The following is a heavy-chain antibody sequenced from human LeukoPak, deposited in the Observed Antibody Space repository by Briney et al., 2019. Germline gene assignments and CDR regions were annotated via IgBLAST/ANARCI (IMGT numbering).Heavy chain of an antibody. J-gene: IGHJ4*02. V-gene: IGHV1-18*01. CDR1: GYTFTSYG. CDR2: ISAYNGNT. Sequence: ASVKVSCKASGYTFTSYGISWVRQAPGQGLEWMGWISAYNGNTNYAQKLQGRVTMTTDTSTSTAYMELRSLRSDDTAVYYCARSMTKGIAVALGYWGQGTLVTVSS. D-gene: IGHD6-19*01. CDR3: ARSMTKGIAVALGY.